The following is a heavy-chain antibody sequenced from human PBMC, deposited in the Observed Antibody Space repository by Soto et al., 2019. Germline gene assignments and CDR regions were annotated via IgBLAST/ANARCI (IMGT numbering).Heavy chain of an antibody. Sequence: QVQLVQSGAEVKEPGASVKVSCKASGYTFITYGMIWVRQAPGQGLDWMGWISTYNGDTKYADRLQGRVTMTTDTTTGTAYMELRSLRSDDTAVYYCARGPTYYYDKGGDYSLDYWGQGTLVTVSS. CDR1: GYTFITYG. V-gene: IGHV1-18*01. CDR2: ISTYNGDT. D-gene: IGHD3-22*01. J-gene: IGHJ4*02. CDR3: ARGPTYYYDKGGDYSLDY.